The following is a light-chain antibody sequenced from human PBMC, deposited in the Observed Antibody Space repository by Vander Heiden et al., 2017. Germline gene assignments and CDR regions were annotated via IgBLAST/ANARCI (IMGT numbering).Light chain of an antibody. CDR1: RSNIGSNY. V-gene: IGLV1-47*02. Sequence: QSVLPQPPSASGTPGKRVTISCSGSRSNIGSNYVSWYQQLPGTAPKLLIYSKKQRPSGVPDRFSGAKSGTSAYLAISGLRSEDEADYYCAAGDDSLSGPNGVFGGGPKLTV. CDR3: AAGDDSLSGPNGV. CDR2: SKK. J-gene: IGLJ3*02.